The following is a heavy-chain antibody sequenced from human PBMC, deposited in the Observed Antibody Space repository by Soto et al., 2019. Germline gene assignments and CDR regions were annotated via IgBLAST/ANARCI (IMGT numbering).Heavy chain of an antibody. J-gene: IGHJ6*04. CDR1: GGTFSSYA. V-gene: IGHV1-69*01. CDR3: ARAMNDSSGYYYGYYYYGMDV. CDR2: IIPIFGTA. D-gene: IGHD3-22*01. Sequence: QVQLVQSGAEVKKPGSSVKVSCKASGGTFSSYAISWVRQAPGQGREWMGGIIPIFGTANYAQKFQGRVTITADESTSTAYMELSSLRSEDTAVYYCARAMNDSSGYYYGYYYYGMDVWGKGTTVTVSS.